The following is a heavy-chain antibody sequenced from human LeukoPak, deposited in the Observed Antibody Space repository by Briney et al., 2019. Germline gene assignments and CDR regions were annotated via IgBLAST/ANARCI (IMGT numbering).Heavy chain of an antibody. CDR1: GGSTSSYY. V-gene: IGHV4-59*08. D-gene: IGHD3-16*01. Sequence: SETLSLTCTVSGGSTSSYYWSWIRQPPGKGLEWIGYIYYSGSTNYNPSLKSRVTISVDTSKNQFSLKLSSVTAADTAVYYCARQYYDYVWGNFDYWGQGTLVTVSS. CDR3: ARQYYDYVWGNFDY. CDR2: IYYSGST. J-gene: IGHJ4*02.